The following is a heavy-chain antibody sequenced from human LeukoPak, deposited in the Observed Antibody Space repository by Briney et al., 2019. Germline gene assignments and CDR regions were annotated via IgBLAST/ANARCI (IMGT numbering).Heavy chain of an antibody. J-gene: IGHJ4*02. Sequence: GRSLRLSCAASGFTFSSYGMHWVRQAPGKGLEWVAIIWYDGSNKYYADSVKGRFTISRDNSKNTLYLQMNSLRAEGTAVYYCARGMRYSSSSGFDYWGQGTLVTVSS. CDR2: IWYDGSNK. D-gene: IGHD6-13*01. CDR1: GFTFSSYG. V-gene: IGHV3-33*01. CDR3: ARGMRYSSSSGFDY.